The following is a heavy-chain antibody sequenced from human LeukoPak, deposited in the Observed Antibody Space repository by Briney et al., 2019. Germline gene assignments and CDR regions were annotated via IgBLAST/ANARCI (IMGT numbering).Heavy chain of an antibody. CDR2: MNHSGNT. Sequence: SETLSLTCAVYGGSFSGHYWSWIRQPPGKGLEWIGEMNHSGNTNYNPSLKSRVTISVDTSKNQFSLRLTSVTAADTAVYYCARVGGNYAIDYWGQGPLVTVSS. V-gene: IGHV4-34*01. CDR1: GGSFSGHY. J-gene: IGHJ4*02. CDR3: ARVGGNYAIDY. D-gene: IGHD1-7*01.